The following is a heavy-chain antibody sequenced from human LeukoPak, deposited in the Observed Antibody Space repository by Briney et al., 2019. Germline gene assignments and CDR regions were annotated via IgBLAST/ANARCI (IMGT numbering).Heavy chain of an antibody. D-gene: IGHD1-1*01. V-gene: IGHV3-30-3*01. J-gene: IGHJ3*02. CDR1: GFTFSSYA. Sequence: GGSLRLSCAASGFTFSSYAMHWVRQAPGKGLEWVVVISYDGSNKYYADSVKGRFTISRDNSKNTLYLQMNSLRAEDTAVYYCARDRYWNAFDIWGQGTMVTVSS. CDR2: ISYDGSNK. CDR3: ARDRYWNAFDI.